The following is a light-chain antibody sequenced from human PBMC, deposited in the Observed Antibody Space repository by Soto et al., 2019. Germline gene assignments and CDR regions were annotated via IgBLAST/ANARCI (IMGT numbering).Light chain of an antibody. Sequence: EIVLTQTPGTLSLSPGERATVSCRASQSVSSSYLAWYQQKPGQAPRLLVYGASSRATGIPDRFGGSGSGTDFTLTISSLEPEDFAVYYCQQYGSSPPVFTFGPGTKVDIK. CDR1: QSVSSSY. J-gene: IGKJ3*01. CDR2: GAS. CDR3: QQYGSSPPVFT. V-gene: IGKV3-20*01.